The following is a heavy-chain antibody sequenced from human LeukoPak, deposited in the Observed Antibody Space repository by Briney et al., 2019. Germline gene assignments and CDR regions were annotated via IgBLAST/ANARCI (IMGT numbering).Heavy chain of an antibody. D-gene: IGHD3-22*01. V-gene: IGHV3-7*01. CDR3: ARDGSDSTGYYYAL. CDR2: IKQDGSEK. CDR1: GFTFSSYW. Sequence: GGSLRLSCAASGFTFSSYWMIWLRQAPGKGLEWVANIKQDGSEKYYVDCVKGRVTISRDKAKNSLYLHLNSLREEDTDVYYCARDGSDSTGYYYALWGQGTLVTVSS. J-gene: IGHJ4*02.